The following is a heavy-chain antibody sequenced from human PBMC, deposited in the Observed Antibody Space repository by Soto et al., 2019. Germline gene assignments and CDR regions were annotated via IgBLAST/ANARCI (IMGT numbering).Heavy chain of an antibody. CDR3: ARAAPRDLYFQH. CDR1: GGSISSGGYY. J-gene: IGHJ1*01. D-gene: IGHD2-21*01. V-gene: IGHV4-31*03. CDR2: IYYSGST. Sequence: SETLSLTCTVSGGSISSGGYYWSWIRQHPGKGLEWIGYIYYSGSTYYNPSLKSRVTISVDTSKNQFSLKLSSVTAADTAVYYCARAAPRDLYFQHWGQGTLVTVSS.